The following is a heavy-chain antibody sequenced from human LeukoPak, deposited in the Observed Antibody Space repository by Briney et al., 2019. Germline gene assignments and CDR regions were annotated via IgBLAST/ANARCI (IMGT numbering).Heavy chain of an antibody. Sequence: GGSLRLSRAASGFTFSSYEMNWVRQAPGKGLEWVSYISSSGSTIYYAESVKGRFTISRDNAKNSLYLQMNSLRAEDTAVYYSAELGITMIGGVWGKGTTVTISS. J-gene: IGHJ6*04. D-gene: IGHD3-10*02. V-gene: IGHV3-48*03. CDR1: GFTFSSYE. CDR3: AELGITMIGGV. CDR2: ISSSGSTI.